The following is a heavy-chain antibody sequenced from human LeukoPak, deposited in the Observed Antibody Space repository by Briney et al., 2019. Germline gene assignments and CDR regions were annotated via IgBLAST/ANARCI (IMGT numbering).Heavy chain of an antibody. Sequence: SETLSLTCTVSGGSISSYYWSWIRQPPGKGLEWIGYIYYSGSTNYNPSLKSRVTISVDTSKNQLSLKLSSVTAADTAVYYCARGMGAQFDYWGQGTLVTVSS. J-gene: IGHJ4*02. CDR3: ARGMGAQFDY. V-gene: IGHV4-59*01. D-gene: IGHD1-26*01. CDR1: GGSISSYY. CDR2: IYYSGST.